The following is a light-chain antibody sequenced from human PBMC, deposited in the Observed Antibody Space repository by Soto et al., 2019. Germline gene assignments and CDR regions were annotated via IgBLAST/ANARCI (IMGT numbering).Light chain of an antibody. CDR2: DNT. CDR1: SSDIGSST. J-gene: IGLJ2*01. V-gene: IGLV1-44*01. Sequence: QSVLTQPPSASVTPGQRVTISCSGGSSDIGSSTVNWYQQLPGSAPKLLNYDNTHRPSGVPDRFSGSTSGTSASLAISGLQSEDEADYYCATWDDSLGGLFGGGTQLTVL. CDR3: ATWDDSLGGL.